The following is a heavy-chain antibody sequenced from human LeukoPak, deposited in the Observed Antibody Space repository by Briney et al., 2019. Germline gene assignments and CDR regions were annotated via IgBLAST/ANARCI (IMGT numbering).Heavy chain of an antibody. CDR2: INQDGTEK. Sequence: GGSLRLSCAASGFTFSSYWMSWVRQAPGEGLEWVAKINQDGTEKAYVVSVRGRFTISRDNAKNSLFLQMNSLRAEDTAVYYCARGPLIAAAGTWWGQGTLVTVSS. CDR3: ARGPLIAAAGTW. V-gene: IGHV3-7*03. J-gene: IGHJ4*02. CDR1: GFTFSSYW. D-gene: IGHD6-13*01.